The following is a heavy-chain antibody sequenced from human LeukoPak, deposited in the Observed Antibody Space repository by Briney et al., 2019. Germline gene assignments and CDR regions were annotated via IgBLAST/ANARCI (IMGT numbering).Heavy chain of an antibody. V-gene: IGHV3-64*01. CDR2: ISSNGGST. CDR1: GFTFSSYA. CDR3: ARMYYDFWSGYYDY. J-gene: IGHJ4*02. Sequence: GGSLRLSCAASGFTFSSYAMHWVRQAPGKGLEYVSAISSNGGSTYYANSMKGRFTISRDNSKNTLYLQMGSLRAGDMAVYYCARMYYDFWSGYYDYWGQGTLVTVSS. D-gene: IGHD3-3*01.